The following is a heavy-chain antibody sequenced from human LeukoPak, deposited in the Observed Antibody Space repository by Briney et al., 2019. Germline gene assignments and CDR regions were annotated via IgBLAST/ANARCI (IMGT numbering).Heavy chain of an antibody. J-gene: IGHJ4*02. Sequence: GGSLRLSCTASGFTFSDCDMNWFRQAPGKGLEWVSSISYRSSHMYYADSVKGRFTISRDNAENSLYLQMNNLRAEDTAVYYCGRAFPPLRTAAAGDYWGQGTLVTVSS. CDR3: GRAFPPLRTAAAGDY. V-gene: IGHV3-21*01. CDR2: ISYRSSHM. D-gene: IGHD6-13*01. CDR1: GFTFSDCD.